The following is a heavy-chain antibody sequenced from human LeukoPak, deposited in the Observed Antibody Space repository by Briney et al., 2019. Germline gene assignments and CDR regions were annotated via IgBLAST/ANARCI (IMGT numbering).Heavy chain of an antibody. Sequence: PGGSLGLSCAASGFTFSSYSMNWVRQAPGKGLEWVSYISSSSSTIYYADSVKGRFTISRDNAKNSLYLQMNSLRAEDTAVYYCARESGNNWFDPWGQGTLVTVSS. CDR1: GFTFSSYS. CDR2: ISSSSSTI. CDR3: ARESGNNWFDP. J-gene: IGHJ5*02. V-gene: IGHV3-48*01.